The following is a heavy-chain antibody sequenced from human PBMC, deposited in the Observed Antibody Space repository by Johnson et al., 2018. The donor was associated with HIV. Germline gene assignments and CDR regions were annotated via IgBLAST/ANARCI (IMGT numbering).Heavy chain of an antibody. Sequence: QVQLVESGGGVVQPGGSLRLSCAASGFTFSSYGMHWVRQAPGKGLEWVAFIRYDGSHKKYADSAMGRFTISRDNSKGTLYLQMSNLRAEDTAVYSCVKERRNYVGFGAFDIWGQGTMVTVSS. J-gene: IGHJ3*02. CDR1: GFTFSSYG. CDR3: VKERRNYVGFGAFDI. D-gene: IGHD1-7*01. CDR2: IRYDGSHK. V-gene: IGHV3-30*02.